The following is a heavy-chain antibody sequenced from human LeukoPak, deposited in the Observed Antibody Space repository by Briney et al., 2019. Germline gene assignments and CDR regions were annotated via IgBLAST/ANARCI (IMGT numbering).Heavy chain of an antibody. CDR2: IYYSGNT. V-gene: IGHV4-39*01. D-gene: IGHD1-26*01. J-gene: IGHJ4*02. CDR3: ARLRPPYKPGIVGAPDY. Sequence: PSETLSLTCTVSPGSISSSSFYWGWIRQPPGKGLESIGSIYYSGNTYYNPSLKSRVTISIDTSKNQMSLKLTSVTAADTAVYYCARLRPPYKPGIVGAPDYWGQGTLVTVSS. CDR1: PGSISSSSFY.